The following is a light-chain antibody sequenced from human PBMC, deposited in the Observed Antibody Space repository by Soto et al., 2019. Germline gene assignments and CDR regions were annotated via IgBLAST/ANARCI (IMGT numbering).Light chain of an antibody. V-gene: IGKV3D-20*01. J-gene: IGKJ5*01. Sequence: EIVMTQSPATLSVSPGERATLSCRASQRVGSSYVAWYQHRPGLAPRLLIHDASSRATGIPDRFSGTKSGTDFTLTIRRLEPEDAAVYFCQQYGSSPITFGQGTRLEIK. CDR1: QRVGSSY. CDR3: QQYGSSPIT. CDR2: DAS.